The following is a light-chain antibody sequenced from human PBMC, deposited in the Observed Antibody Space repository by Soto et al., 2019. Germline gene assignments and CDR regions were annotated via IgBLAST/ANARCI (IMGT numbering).Light chain of an antibody. V-gene: IGLV1-44*01. CDR1: SSNIESNT. Sequence: QSVLTQPPSASGTPGQRVTISCSGSSSNIESNTVTWYRQLPGTAPKLVIYSNYDRPSGVPDRFSGSTSGTSASLVIRGLQSEDEADYYCAAWDDILNGYVFGDGTKLTVL. CDR2: SNY. CDR3: AAWDDILNGYV. J-gene: IGLJ1*01.